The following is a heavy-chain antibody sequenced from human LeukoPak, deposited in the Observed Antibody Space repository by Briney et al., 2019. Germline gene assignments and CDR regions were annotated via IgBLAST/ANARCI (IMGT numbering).Heavy chain of an antibody. D-gene: IGHD5-18*01. CDR3: AGGYSYGAPFDY. CDR2: ISAYNGNT. CDR1: GYIFTSYG. J-gene: IGHJ4*02. Sequence: ASVTVSCMASGYIFTSYGISWVRQAAGQGLDGMGWISAYNGNTNYAQKLQGRVTMTTDTSTRTAYMELRSLRSDDTAVYYCAGGYSYGAPFDYWGQGTLVTVSS. V-gene: IGHV1-18*01.